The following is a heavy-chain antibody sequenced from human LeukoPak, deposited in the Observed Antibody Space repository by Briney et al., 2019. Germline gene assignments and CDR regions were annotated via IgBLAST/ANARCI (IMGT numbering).Heavy chain of an antibody. J-gene: IGHJ1*01. Sequence: ASVKVSCKASGYTFTGYYMHWVRQAPGQGLEWMGWINPNSGGTNYAQKFQGRVTMTRDTSISTAYMELSRLRSDDTAVYYCARAHYYYDSTGYPTSEYFQHWGQGTLVTVSS. CDR3: ARAHYYYDSTGYPTSEYFQH. V-gene: IGHV1-2*02. CDR2: INPNSGGT. D-gene: IGHD3-22*01. CDR1: GYTFTGYY.